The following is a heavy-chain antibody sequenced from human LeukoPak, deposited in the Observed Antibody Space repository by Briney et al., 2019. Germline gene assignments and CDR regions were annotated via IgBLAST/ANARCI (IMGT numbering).Heavy chain of an antibody. CDR3: ARYGYSYGQYYFNY. D-gene: IGHD5-18*01. V-gene: IGHV4-59*01. J-gene: IGHJ4*02. CDR1: GGSINSYF. CDR2: IYYSGTT. Sequence: SETLSLTCSVSGGSINSYFWSWIRQPPGKGLEWIGYIYYSGTTNYNPSLKSRVTISVDTSNNQFSLKLTSVTAADTAVYCCARYGYSYGQYYFNYWGQGTLVTVSS.